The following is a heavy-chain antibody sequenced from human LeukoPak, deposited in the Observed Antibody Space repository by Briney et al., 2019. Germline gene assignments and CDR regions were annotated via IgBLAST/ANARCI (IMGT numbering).Heavy chain of an antibody. CDR2: IYWDDDK. CDR1: GFSLSTSGVG. J-gene: IGHJ3*02. Sequence: SGPTLVNPTQTLTLTCTFSGFSLSTSGVGVGWIRQPPGKALEWLALIYWDDDKRYSPPLKSRLTITKDTSKNQVVLTMTNMDPVDTATDYCAHRQIRDGYNLGAFDIWGQGTMVTVSS. V-gene: IGHV2-5*02. CDR3: AHRQIRDGYNLGAFDI. D-gene: IGHD5-24*01.